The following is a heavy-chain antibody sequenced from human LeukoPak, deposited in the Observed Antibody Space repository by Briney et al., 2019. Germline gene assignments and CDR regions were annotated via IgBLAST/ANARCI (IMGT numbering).Heavy chain of an antibody. V-gene: IGHV3-33*08. Sequence: GGSLRLSCSASGFTFSNYAMHWVRQAPGKGLEWVAVIWYDGSNKYYADSVKGRFTISRDNSKNTLYLQMNSLRAEDTAVYYCARDAVYSSSWQYYWGQGTLVTVSS. CDR2: IWYDGSNK. CDR3: ARDAVYSSSWQYY. CDR1: GFTFSNYA. D-gene: IGHD6-13*01. J-gene: IGHJ4*02.